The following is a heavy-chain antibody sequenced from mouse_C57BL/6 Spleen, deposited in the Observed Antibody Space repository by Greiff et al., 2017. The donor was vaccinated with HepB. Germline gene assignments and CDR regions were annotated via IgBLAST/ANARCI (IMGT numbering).Heavy chain of an antibody. J-gene: IGHJ4*01. V-gene: IGHV1-81*01. CDR1: GYTFTSYG. CDR2: IYPRIGNT. D-gene: IGHD2-4*01. CDR3: VDYDEEGYDMDD. Sequence: QVHVKQSGAELARPGASVKLSCKASGYTFTSYGISWVKQRTGQGLEWIGEIYPRIGNTHYNEKFKGKATLTADKSSSTAYMELRSLTSEDSAVYFCVDYDEEGYDMDDWGQGTSVTVSS.